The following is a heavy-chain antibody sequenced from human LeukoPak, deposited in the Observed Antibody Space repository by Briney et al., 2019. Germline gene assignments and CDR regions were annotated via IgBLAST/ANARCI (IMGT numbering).Heavy chain of an antibody. J-gene: IGHJ6*02. V-gene: IGHV3-7*01. Sequence: GGSLRLSCAASGFTFSSYWMSWVRQAPGKGLEWVANIKQDGSEKYYVDSVKGRFTISRDNAKNSLDLQMNSLRAEDTAVYYCARDVRKWLYPYYYGMDVWGQGTTVTVSS. CDR2: IKQDGSEK. D-gene: IGHD3-22*01. CDR1: GFTFSSYW. CDR3: ARDVRKWLYPYYYGMDV.